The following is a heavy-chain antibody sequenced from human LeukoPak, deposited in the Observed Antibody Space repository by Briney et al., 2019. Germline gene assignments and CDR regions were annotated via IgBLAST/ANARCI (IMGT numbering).Heavy chain of an antibody. V-gene: IGHV1-18*01. CDR2: ISSYTGNT. D-gene: IGHD6-19*01. CDR1: GYTFISYD. J-gene: IGHJ3*01. Sequence: GASVKVSCKASGYTFISYDISWVRQAPGQGLEWMGWISSYTGNTNYAQKLQGRVAMTTDTSTSTAYMELRSLRSDDTDVYYCGRNSSGDAFDVWGQGTMVTVSS. CDR3: GRNSSGDAFDV.